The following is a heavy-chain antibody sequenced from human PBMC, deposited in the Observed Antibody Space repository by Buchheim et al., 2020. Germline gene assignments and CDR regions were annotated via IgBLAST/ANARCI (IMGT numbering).Heavy chain of an antibody. V-gene: IGHV3-74*01. Sequence: EVQLVESGGGLVQPGGSLRLSCAASGFTFSSYWMHWVRQAPRKGLVWVSRINSDGSSTTYADSVKGRFTISRGSAKNTLYLQMNSLRAEDTAVYYCARDRYCSAGSCYSGALDFWGQGTL. CDR3: ARDRYCSAGSCYSGALDF. CDR2: INSDGSST. J-gene: IGHJ4*02. D-gene: IGHD2-15*01. CDR1: GFTFSSYW.